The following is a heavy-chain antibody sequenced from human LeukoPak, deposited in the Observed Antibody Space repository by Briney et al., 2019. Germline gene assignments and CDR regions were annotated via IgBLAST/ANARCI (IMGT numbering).Heavy chain of an antibody. V-gene: IGHV3-23*01. CDR2: ISGSGGST. CDR1: GFTFSSYA. D-gene: IGHD2-2*01. CDR3: AHPLDCGSTSCPPFDD. J-gene: IGHJ4*02. Sequence: GGSLRLSCAASGFTFSSYAMSWVRQAPGKGLEWVSAISGSGGSTYYADSVKGRFTISRDNAKSSLYLQMNSLRAEDTAVYYCAHPLDCGSTSCPPFDDWGQGTLVTVSS.